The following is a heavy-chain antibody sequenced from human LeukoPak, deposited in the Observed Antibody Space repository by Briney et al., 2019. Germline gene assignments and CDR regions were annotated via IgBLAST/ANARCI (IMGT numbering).Heavy chain of an antibody. Sequence: SETLSLTCTVSGGSISSGGYYWSWIRQHPGKGLEWIGYIYYSGSTYYNPSLKSRVTISVDTSKNQFSLKLSSVTAADTAVYYCAREVTRCTNGVCYSHFDYWGQGTLVTVSS. CDR2: IYYSGST. CDR3: AREVTRCTNGVCYSHFDY. J-gene: IGHJ4*02. CDR1: GGSISSGGYY. D-gene: IGHD2-8*01. V-gene: IGHV4-31*03.